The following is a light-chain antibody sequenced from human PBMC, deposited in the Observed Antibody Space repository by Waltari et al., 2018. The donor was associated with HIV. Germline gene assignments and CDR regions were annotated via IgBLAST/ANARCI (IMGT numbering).Light chain of an antibody. CDR3: QQYGGSPPYT. CDR2: GAS. Sequence: IVLTQSPGTLSLSPGESATLSCRTSQRVTSTYLAWYQQRPGQAPRLLIYGASNRATGIPDRFSGSGSGTDFTLTISRLVPEDFAMYYCQQYGGSPPYTFGQGTRLEIK. J-gene: IGKJ2*01. V-gene: IGKV3-20*01. CDR1: QRVTSTY.